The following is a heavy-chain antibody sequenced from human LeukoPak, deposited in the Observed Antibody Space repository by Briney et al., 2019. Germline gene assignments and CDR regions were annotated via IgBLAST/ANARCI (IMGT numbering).Heavy chain of an antibody. CDR2: IGGSNDNT. CDR3: ARGGSGTYLCSTFDP. J-gene: IGHJ5*02. CDR1: GYTFSTSG. D-gene: IGHD3-10*01. V-gene: IGHV1-18*04. Sequence: ASVKVSCKASGYTFSTSGINWVRQAPGQGLEWMGWIGGSNDNTNYAQKFQERVTMTTDTSTTTAYMELRSLRSDDTAVYYCARGGSGTYLCSTFDPWGQGTLVTVSS.